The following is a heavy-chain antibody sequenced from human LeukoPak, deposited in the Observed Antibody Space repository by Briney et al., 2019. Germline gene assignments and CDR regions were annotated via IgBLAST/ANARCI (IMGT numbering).Heavy chain of an antibody. CDR2: INPNSGGT. CDR3: ARDFQYCSSTSCYMAFDP. J-gene: IGHJ5*02. V-gene: IGHV1-2*02. D-gene: IGHD2-2*02. Sequence: ASVKVSCKASGYTFTGYYMHWVRQAPGQGLEWTGWINPNSGGTNYAQKFQGRVTMTRDTSISTAYMELSRLRSDDTAVYYCARDFQYCSSTSCYMAFDPWGQGTLVTVSS. CDR1: GYTFTGYY.